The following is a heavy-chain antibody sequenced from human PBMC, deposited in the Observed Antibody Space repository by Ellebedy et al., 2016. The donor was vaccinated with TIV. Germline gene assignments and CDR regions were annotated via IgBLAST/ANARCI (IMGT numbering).Heavy chain of an antibody. V-gene: IGHV3-53*01. J-gene: IGHJ6*03. CDR3: AKVGVRYYYYMDV. D-gene: IGHD3-16*01. CDR1: RFAVSNSY. CDR2: IYSGSTT. Sequence: GESLKISCAASRFAVSNSYIAWVRQAPGKGLEWVSLIYSGSTTSYADSVKGRFTVSRDNSKNTLYLQMNRLRAEDTAVYYCAKVGVRYYYYMDVWGKGTTVTVSS.